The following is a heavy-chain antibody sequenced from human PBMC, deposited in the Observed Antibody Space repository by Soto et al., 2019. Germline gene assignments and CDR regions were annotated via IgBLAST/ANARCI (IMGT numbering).Heavy chain of an antibody. J-gene: IGHJ4*02. CDR2: IYYSGST. V-gene: IGHV4-39*01. CDR1: GGSISSRSYY. CDR3: SRIRPFEQSSTPYCFDY. Sequence: PSETLSLTCTVSGGSISSRSYYWGWIRQPPGKGLEWIGSIYYSGSTYYNPSLKSRVTISVDTSKNQFTLKLSSVTAADTAVYYCSRIRPFEQSSTPYCFDYWGQGTLVTVSS. D-gene: IGHD3-10*01.